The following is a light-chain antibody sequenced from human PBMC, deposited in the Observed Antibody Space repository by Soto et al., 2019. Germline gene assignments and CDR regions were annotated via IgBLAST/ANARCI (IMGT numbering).Light chain of an antibody. V-gene: IGKV1-5*03. J-gene: IGKJ1*01. CDR3: QQYNSYSWT. CDR1: QSISSY. Sequence: DIQMNQSPSTLSASVGDRVTITCRASQSISSYLNWYQQKPGKAPKLLIYKASSLESGVPSRFSGSGSGTEFTLTISSLQPDDFATYYCQQYNSYSWTFGQGTKVDIK. CDR2: KAS.